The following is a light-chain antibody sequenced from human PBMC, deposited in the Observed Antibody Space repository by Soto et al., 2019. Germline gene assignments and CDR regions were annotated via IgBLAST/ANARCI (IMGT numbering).Light chain of an antibody. V-gene: IGKV1-39*01. J-gene: IGKJ2*02. CDR1: QSISSY. CDR3: QQSYSTPRT. CDR2: AAS. Sequence: DIQMTQSPSSLSASVGDRVTITCRASQSISSYLNWYQQNPGKAPKLLIYAASSLQSGVPSRFSGSGSGTDFTITIISLQPEDFATYYCQQSYSTPRTFDQGNNLEIK.